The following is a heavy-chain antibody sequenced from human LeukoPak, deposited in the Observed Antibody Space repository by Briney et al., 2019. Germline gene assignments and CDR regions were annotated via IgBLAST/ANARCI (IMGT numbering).Heavy chain of an antibody. CDR2: IKPNSGGT. CDR1: GYTFTGYY. CDR3: AREDWRAAAPSGFDY. D-gene: IGHD6-13*01. V-gene: IGHV1-2*02. Sequence: ASVKVSCKASGYTFTGYYMHWVRQAPGQGLEWMGWIKPNSGGTNYAQKFQGRVTMTRDTSISTAYMELSRLRSDDTAVYYCAREDWRAAAPSGFDYWGQGTLVTVSS. J-gene: IGHJ4*02.